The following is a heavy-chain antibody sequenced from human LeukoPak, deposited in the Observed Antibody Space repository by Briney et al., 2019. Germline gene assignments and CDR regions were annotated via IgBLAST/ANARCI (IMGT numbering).Heavy chain of an antibody. CDR2: IYYSGRN. J-gene: IGHJ4*02. V-gene: IGHV4-59*01. D-gene: IGHD3-3*01. CDR3: ARIVYYDFWSGYYMDY. CDR1: GGSISSYY. Sequence: SETLSLTCTVSGGSISSYYWSWIRQPPGKGLEWNGYIYYSGRNNYNPSLKSRVTISVDTSKNQFSLKLSSVNAADQAVYYCARIVYYDFWSGYYMDYWGQGTLVTVSS.